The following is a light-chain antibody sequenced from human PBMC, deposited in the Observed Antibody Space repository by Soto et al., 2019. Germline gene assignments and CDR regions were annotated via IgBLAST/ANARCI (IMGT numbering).Light chain of an antibody. CDR1: SGHSTYA. V-gene: IGLV4-69*01. CDR3: QTWGTGIVV. Sequence: QLVLTQSPSASASLGASVKLTCTVSSGHSTYAIAWHQQQPEKGPRYLMKLNSDGSHSKGDGIPDRFSGSSSGAERYLTISSLQSEDEADYYCQTWGTGIVVFGGGTKLTVL. J-gene: IGLJ2*01. CDR2: LNSDGSH.